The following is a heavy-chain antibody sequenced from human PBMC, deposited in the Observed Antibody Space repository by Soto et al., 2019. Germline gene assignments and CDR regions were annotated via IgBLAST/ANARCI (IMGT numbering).Heavy chain of an antibody. V-gene: IGHV3-23*01. CDR2: IGSGAVTT. J-gene: IGHJ6*02. D-gene: IGHD5-12*01. CDR1: GFTFSSYP. Sequence: GGSLRLSCAASGFTFSSYPMSWVRHAPGQGLEWVSAIGSGAVTTFYADSVKGRFTISRDNTNNKVFLQMNSLRAEDTAVYYCARFERGGGYDWSSYYGMDVWGQGTTVTVSS. CDR3: ARFERGGGYDWSSYYGMDV.